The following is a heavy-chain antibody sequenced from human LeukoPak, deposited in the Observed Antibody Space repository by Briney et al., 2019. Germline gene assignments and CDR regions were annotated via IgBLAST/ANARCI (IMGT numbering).Heavy chain of an antibody. CDR2: TYSGDRA. CDR1: GFIVSSTY. V-gene: IGHV3-53*01. J-gene: IGHJ6*03. CDR3: ARGAYSPNPPYYYYFMDV. Sequence: GGSLTLSCPASGFIVSSTYMSWARQAPGKGLEWVSLTYSGDRATYADSVKGRFTVSSDNLQNAVYLQMNSLRAEDTAVYYRARGAYSPNPPYYYYFMDVWGKGTTVTVSS. D-gene: IGHD4-11*01.